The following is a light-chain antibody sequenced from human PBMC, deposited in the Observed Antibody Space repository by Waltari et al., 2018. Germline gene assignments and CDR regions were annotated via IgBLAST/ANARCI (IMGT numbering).Light chain of an antibody. V-gene: IGKV3-15*01. CDR1: QSVSSN. Sequence: EIVMTQSPATLSVSPGERATLFCRASQSVSSNLAWYQQKPGQAPRLLLFGASNRATGTPARFRGSGSGTEFTLTISSLQSEDFAVYYCQHYDNWLYSFGQGTKVEIK. CDR2: GAS. J-gene: IGKJ2*03. CDR3: QHYDNWLYS.